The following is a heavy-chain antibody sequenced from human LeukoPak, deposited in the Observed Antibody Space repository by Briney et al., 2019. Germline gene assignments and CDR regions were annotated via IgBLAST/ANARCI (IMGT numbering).Heavy chain of an antibody. D-gene: IGHD3-3*01. CDR1: GGSFSGYY. J-gene: IGHJ5*02. V-gene: IGHV4-34*01. CDR2: INHSGST. Sequence: SETLSLTCAVYGGSFSGYYWSWVRQPPGKVREWIGEINHSGSTNYNPSLKSRVTISVDTSKNQFSLKLSSVTAADTAVYYCAREGPGYYDFWSGYYRGNWFDPWGQGTLVTVSS. CDR3: AREGPGYYDFWSGYYRGNWFDP.